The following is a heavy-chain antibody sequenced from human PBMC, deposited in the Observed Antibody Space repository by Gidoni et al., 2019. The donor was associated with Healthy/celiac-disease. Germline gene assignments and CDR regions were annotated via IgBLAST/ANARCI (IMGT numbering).Heavy chain of an antibody. J-gene: IGHJ6*02. CDR3: ARARSASGARAYYYYGMDV. V-gene: IGHV3-30-3*01. CDR2: ISYDGSNK. CDR1: GFTFSSYA. Sequence: QVQLVESGGGVVQPGRSLRLSCAASGFTFSSYAMHWVRQAPGKGLEWVAVISYDGSNKYYADSVKGRFTISRDNSKNTLYLQMNSLRAEDTAVYYCARARSASGARAYYYYGMDVWGQGTTVTVSS. D-gene: IGHD1-26*01.